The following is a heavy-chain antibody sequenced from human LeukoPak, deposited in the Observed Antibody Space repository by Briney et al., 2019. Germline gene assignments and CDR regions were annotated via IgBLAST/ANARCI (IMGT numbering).Heavy chain of an antibody. Sequence: PGGSLRLSCAASGFTFSSYWMSWVRQAPGKGLEWVANIKQDGSEKYYVDSVKGRFTISRDNAKNSLYLQMNSLRAEDTALYYCAKDNEEMAIDYWGQGTLVTVSS. D-gene: IGHD5-12*01. V-gene: IGHV3-7*03. CDR3: AKDNEEMAIDY. J-gene: IGHJ4*02. CDR2: IKQDGSEK. CDR1: GFTFSSYW.